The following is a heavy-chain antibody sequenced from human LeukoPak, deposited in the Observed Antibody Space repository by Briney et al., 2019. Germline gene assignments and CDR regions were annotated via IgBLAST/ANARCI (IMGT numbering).Heavy chain of an antibody. V-gene: IGHV4-61*02. CDR2: IYTSGST. Sequence: SETLSLTCTVSGGSISSGSYYWSWIRQPAGKGLEWIGRIYTSGSTNYNPSLKSRVTISVDTSKNQFSLKLSSVTAADTAVYYCARGNYYGSGSYYRPFYYFDYWGQGTLVTVSS. CDR1: GGSISSGSYY. D-gene: IGHD3-10*01. J-gene: IGHJ4*02. CDR3: ARGNYYGSGSYYRPFYYFDY.